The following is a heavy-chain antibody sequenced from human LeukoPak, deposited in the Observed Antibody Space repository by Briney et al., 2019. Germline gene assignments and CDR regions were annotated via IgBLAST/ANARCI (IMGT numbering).Heavy chain of an antibody. D-gene: IGHD2-15*01. CDR3: TRGTGGSA. CDR2: ISGGDTTI. J-gene: IGHJ5*02. CDR1: GFTISGYE. Sequence: GGSLRLSCAASGFTISGYEMNWVRQAPEKGLEWVSYISGGDTTIYYADSVRGRFTISRDNAKNSLYLQMNSLRAEDTALYYCTRGTGGSAWGQGTLVTVSS. V-gene: IGHV3-48*03.